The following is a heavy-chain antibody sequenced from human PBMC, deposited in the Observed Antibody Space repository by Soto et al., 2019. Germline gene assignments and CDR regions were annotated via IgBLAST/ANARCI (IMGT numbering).Heavy chain of an antibody. CDR1: GYTFTGYY. V-gene: IGHV1-2*04. CDR2: INPNSGGT. D-gene: IGHD3-3*01. Sequence: RASVKVSCKASGYTFTGYYMHWVRQAPGQGLEWMGWINPNSGGTNYAQKFQGWVTMTRDTSISTAYMELSRLRSDDTAVYYCAREYYDFWSGRYGMDVWGQGTTVTVSS. J-gene: IGHJ6*02. CDR3: AREYYDFWSGRYGMDV.